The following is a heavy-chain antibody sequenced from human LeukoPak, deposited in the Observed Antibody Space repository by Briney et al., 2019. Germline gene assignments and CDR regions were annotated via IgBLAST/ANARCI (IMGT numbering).Heavy chain of an antibody. CDR2: FDPEDGET. CDR3: ARVVLERAVAGNYFDY. D-gene: IGHD6-19*01. V-gene: IGHV1-24*01. CDR1: GYTLTELS. Sequence: GASVKVSCKVSGYTLTELSMHWVRQAPGKGLEWMGGFDPEDGETIYAQKFQGRVTMTRDTSISTAYMELSRLRSDDTAVYYCARVVLERAVAGNYFDYWGQGTLVTVSS. J-gene: IGHJ4*02.